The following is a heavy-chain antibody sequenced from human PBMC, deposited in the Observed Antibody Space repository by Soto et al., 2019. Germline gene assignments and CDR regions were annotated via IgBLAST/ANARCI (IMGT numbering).Heavy chain of an antibody. CDR1: GGSFSCYY. D-gene: IGHD3-10*01. Sequence: SETLSLTCAVYGGSFSCYYWILIRQPPGKGLEWIGEINHSGSTNYNPSLKSRVTISVDTSKNQFSLKLSSVTAADTAVYYCARGGLWFGELSMFDYWGQGTLVTVSS. CDR2: INHSGST. V-gene: IGHV4-34*01. CDR3: ARGGLWFGELSMFDY. J-gene: IGHJ4*02.